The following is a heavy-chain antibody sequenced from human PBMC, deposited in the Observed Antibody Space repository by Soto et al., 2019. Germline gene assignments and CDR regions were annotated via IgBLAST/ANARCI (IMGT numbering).Heavy chain of an antibody. V-gene: IGHV3-23*01. Sequence: GGALRLSCAASGFTFSSDAMSCVRQAPGKGLEWVSAISGSGGSTYYADSVKGRFTIPRDNAKSTLYLQMNSRRAEDTAVYYCAKDFYSSGSSHYFDYWGQGTLVTVSS. J-gene: IGHJ4*02. CDR3: AKDFYSSGSSHYFDY. D-gene: IGHD6-19*01. CDR2: ISGSGGST. CDR1: GFTFSSDA.